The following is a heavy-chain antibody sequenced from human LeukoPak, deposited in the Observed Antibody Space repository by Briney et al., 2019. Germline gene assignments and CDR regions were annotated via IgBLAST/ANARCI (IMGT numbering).Heavy chain of an antibody. Sequence: GGSLRLSCAASGFTFSSYSMNWVRQAPRKWLEWVSSISSSSSYIYYADSVKGRFTISRDNAKNSLYLQMNSLRAEDTAVYYCARAYLYYVFDYWGQGTLVTVSS. D-gene: IGHD3-16*01. V-gene: IGHV3-21*01. J-gene: IGHJ4*02. CDR2: ISSSSSYI. CDR3: ARAYLYYVFDY. CDR1: GFTFSSYS.